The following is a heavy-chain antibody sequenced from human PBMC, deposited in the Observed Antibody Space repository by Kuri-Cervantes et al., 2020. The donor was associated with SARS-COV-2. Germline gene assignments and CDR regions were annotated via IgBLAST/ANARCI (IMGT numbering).Heavy chain of an antibody. V-gene: IGHV1-24*01. CDR3: ARDRVSGLYYFDS. Sequence: ASVKVSCKVSGYTLTELSMHWVRQAPGKGLEWMGGFDPEDGETIYAQKFQGRVTITADMSTCTAYLDLTSLRSEDTAVYYCARDRVSGLYYFDSWGQGTLVTVSS. D-gene: IGHD3/OR15-3a*01. CDR2: FDPEDGET. J-gene: IGHJ4*02. CDR1: GYTLTELS.